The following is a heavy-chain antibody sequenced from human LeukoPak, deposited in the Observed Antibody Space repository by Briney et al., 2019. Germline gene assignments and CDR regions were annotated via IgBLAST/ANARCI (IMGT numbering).Heavy chain of an antibody. CDR3: AKDQRFLEWLSHYYFDY. D-gene: IGHD3-3*01. CDR1: GFTFSSYA. J-gene: IGHJ4*02. Sequence: GGSLRLSCAASGFTFSSYAMSWVRQAPGKGLEWVSAISGSGGSTYYADSVKGRFTISRDNSKNTLYLQMNSLRAEDTAVYYCAKDQRFLEWLSHYYFDYWGQGTLVTVSS. CDR2: ISGSGGST. V-gene: IGHV3-23*01.